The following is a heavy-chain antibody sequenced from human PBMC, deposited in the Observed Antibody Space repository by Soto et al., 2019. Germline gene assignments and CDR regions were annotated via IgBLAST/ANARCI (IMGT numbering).Heavy chain of an antibody. CDR2: IVPSLDTT. V-gene: IGHV1-69*11. CDR1: GGTFSSSG. J-gene: IGHJ6*02. D-gene: IGHD3-16*02. Sequence: QVHLVQSGTEVKKPGSSVKVSCKASGGTFSSSGVSWVRQAPGQGLEWMGMIVPSLDTTNYAQKFQARVTITADEVTSTAYMELRSWRSEDTAVYYCARWPQPRYTADPYAVDVWGQGTRVIVSS. CDR3: ARWPQPRYTADPYAVDV.